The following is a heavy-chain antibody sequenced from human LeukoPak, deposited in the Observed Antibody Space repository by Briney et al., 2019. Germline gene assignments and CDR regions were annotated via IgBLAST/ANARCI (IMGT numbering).Heavy chain of an antibody. V-gene: IGHV3-30*02. CDR1: GFTFSSYG. CDR2: IWYGGSNK. D-gene: IGHD1-26*01. J-gene: IGHJ4*02. CDR3: SKDSGSYLYYFDY. Sequence: GGSLRLSCAASGFTFSSYGMHWVRQAPGKGLEWVAVIWYGGSNKYYADSVKGRFTISRDNSKNTLYLQMNSLRAEDTAVYYCSKDSGSYLYYFDYWGQGTLVTVSS.